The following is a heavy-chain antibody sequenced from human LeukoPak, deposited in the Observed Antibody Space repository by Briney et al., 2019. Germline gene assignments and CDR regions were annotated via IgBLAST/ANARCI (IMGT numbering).Heavy chain of an antibody. Sequence: PGGSLRLSCAASGFTFSSYAMHWVRQAPGKGLEWVAVISYDGSNKYHADSVKGRFTISRDNSKNTLYLQMNSLRAEDTAVYYCARDGLSRIAAAGPSDYWGQGTLVTVSS. V-gene: IGHV3-30-3*01. CDR3: ARDGLSRIAAAGPSDY. CDR2: ISYDGSNK. J-gene: IGHJ4*02. D-gene: IGHD6-13*01. CDR1: GFTFSSYA.